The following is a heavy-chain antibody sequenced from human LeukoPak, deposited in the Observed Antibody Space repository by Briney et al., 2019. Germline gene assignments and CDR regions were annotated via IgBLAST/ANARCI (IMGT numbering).Heavy chain of an antibody. J-gene: IGHJ4*02. CDR2: IIPIFGIA. Sequence: GASVKVSCKASGGTFSSYAISWVRQAPGQGLEWMGRIIPIFGIANYAQKFQGRVTITADKSTSTAYMELSSLRSEDTPVYYCARVRWHSGSYHFDYWGQGTLVTVSS. CDR1: GGTFSSYA. CDR3: ARVRWHSGSYHFDY. D-gene: IGHD1-26*01. V-gene: IGHV1-69*04.